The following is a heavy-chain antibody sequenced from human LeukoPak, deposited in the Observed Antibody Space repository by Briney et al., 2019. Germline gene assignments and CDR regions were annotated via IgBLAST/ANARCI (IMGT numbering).Heavy chain of an antibody. CDR3: ARGSGREPYYYYYMDV. Sequence: ASVKVSCKASGYTFTGYYMHWVRQAPGQGLEWMGWINPNSGGTNYAQKFQGRVTMTRDTSISTAYMELSRLRSDDTAVYYCARGSGREPYYYYYMDVWGKGTTVTVSS. CDR1: GYTFTGYY. V-gene: IGHV1-2*02. J-gene: IGHJ6*03. D-gene: IGHD1-14*01. CDR2: INPNSGGT.